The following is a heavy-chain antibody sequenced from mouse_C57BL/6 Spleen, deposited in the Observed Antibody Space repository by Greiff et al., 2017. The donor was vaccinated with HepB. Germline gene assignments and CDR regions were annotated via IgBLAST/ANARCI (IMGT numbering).Heavy chain of an antibody. Sequence: EVKLMESGGGLVKPGGSLKLSCAASGFTFSDYGMHWVRQAPEKGLEWVAYISSGSSTIYYADTVKGRFTISRDNDKNTLFLQMTSLRSEDTAMYYCAKYGSGGAMDYWGQGTSVTVSS. CDR1: GFTFSDYG. D-gene: IGHD1-1*01. V-gene: IGHV5-17*01. CDR3: AKYGSGGAMDY. J-gene: IGHJ4*01. CDR2: ISSGSSTI.